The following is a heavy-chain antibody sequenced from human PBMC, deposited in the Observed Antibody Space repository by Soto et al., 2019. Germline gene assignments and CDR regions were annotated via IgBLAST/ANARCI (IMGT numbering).Heavy chain of an antibody. CDR2: IIPIFGTA. J-gene: IGHJ6*02. CDR3: ARDRGRTAMANLSYYGMDG. CDR1: GGPFSSYA. V-gene: IGHV1-69*06. Sequence: SSVQVSCKASGGPFSSYAISWVRQAPGQGLEWMGGIIPIFGTANYAQKFQGRVTITADKSTSTAYMELSSLRSEDTAVYYCARDRGRTAMANLSYYGMDGWGQGPTFTLSS. D-gene: IGHD5-18*01.